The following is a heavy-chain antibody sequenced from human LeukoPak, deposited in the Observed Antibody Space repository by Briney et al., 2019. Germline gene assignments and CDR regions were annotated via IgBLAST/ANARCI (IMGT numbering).Heavy chain of an antibody. CDR3: AIMHGYYDGSGYWVQ. V-gene: IGHV3-23*01. J-gene: IGHJ4*02. CDR1: GFHLSSYG. Sequence: TGGSLRLSWAASGFHLSSYGMSWVRPAPGKGLEWVSFITTSGATTFYADSVKGRFTSSRDNPRNTLYMQMNSLRDEDTALYYCAIMHGYYDGSGYWVQWGQGTLVTVSS. CDR2: ITTSGATT. D-gene: IGHD3-22*01.